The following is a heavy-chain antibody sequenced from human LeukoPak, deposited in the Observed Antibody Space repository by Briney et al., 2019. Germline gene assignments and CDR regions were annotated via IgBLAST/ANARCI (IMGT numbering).Heavy chain of an antibody. CDR1: GGSISSYY. D-gene: IGHD5-18*01. V-gene: IGHV4-59*12. CDR2: IYYSGTT. CDR3: ARARHGYIYGYRPNELGHFFDY. J-gene: IGHJ4*02. Sequence: SETLSLTCTVYGGSISSYYWSWIRQPPGQGLEWIGNIYYSGTTYYNPSLKTLVTISVDTSKNQFSLKLSSVTAADTAVYYCARARHGYIYGYRPNELGHFFDYWGQGTLVTVSS.